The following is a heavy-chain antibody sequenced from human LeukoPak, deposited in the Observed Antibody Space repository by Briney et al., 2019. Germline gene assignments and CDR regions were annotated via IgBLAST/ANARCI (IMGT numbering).Heavy chain of an antibody. CDR1: GFIFSSFD. CDR3: ARAGAHSGSYYDAFDI. V-gene: IGHV3-13*01. Sequence: GGSLRLSCEASGFIFSSFDMHWVRQATGKGLEWVSAIGGAGDTYYPDSVRGRFTISRENDKNSLYLQLNSLRAEDTAVYFCARAGAHSGSYYDAFDIWGQGTMVTDSS. D-gene: IGHD1-26*01. J-gene: IGHJ3*02. CDR2: IGGAGDT.